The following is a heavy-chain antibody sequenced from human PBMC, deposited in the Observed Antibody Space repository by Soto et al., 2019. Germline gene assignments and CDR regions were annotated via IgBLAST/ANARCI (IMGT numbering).Heavy chain of an antibody. Sequence: EVQLVESGGGLVKPGGSLRLSCLVSEFTFTDSWMSGVRQAPGKGLEWVGRIKSRADGGTRDYAAPVKDRFSISRDDSKNTLYLEMNSVKIEDTASYYCTKDPPVPWGQGTLVTVSS. V-gene: IGHV3-15*05. J-gene: IGHJ4*02. CDR1: EFTFTDSW. CDR3: TKDPPVP. D-gene: IGHD1-1*01. CDR2: IKSRADGGTR.